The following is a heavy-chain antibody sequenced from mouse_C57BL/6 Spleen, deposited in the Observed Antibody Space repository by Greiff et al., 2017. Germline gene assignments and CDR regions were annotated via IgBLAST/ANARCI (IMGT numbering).Heavy chain of an antibody. J-gene: IGHJ2*01. CDR3: ARQRSPYFDY. V-gene: IGHV1-82*01. Sequence: QVQLKESGPELVKPGASVKISCKASGYAFSSSWMNWVKQRPGKGLEGIGRIYPGDGDTNYNGKFKGKATLTADKSSSTAYMQLSILTSDDSAVYFCARQRSPYFDYWGQGTTLTVSS. CDR2: IYPGDGDT. D-gene: IGHD6-1*01. CDR1: GYAFSSSW.